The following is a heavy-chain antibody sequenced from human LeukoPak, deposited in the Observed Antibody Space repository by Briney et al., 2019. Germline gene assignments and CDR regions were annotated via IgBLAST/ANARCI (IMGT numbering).Heavy chain of an antibody. CDR2: ISGSGDNT. J-gene: IGHJ6*04. D-gene: IGHD3-10*02. CDR1: GFTFSSHG. V-gene: IGHV3-23*01. CDR3: AELGITMIGGV. Sequence: GGTLRLSCAASGFTFSSHGMSWVRQAPGKGQEWVSTISGSGDNTYYADSVKGRFTISRDNAKNSLYLQMNSLRAEDTAVYYCAELGITMIGGVWGKGTTVTISS.